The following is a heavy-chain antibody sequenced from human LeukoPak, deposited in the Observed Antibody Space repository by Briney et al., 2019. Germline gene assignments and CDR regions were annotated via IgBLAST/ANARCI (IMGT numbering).Heavy chain of an antibody. V-gene: IGHV3-21*01. D-gene: IGHD3-22*01. Sequence: SGGSLRLSCAASGFTFSSYSMNWVRQAPGKGLEWVSSISSSSSYIYYADSVKGRFTISRDNAKNSLYLQMNSLRAEDTAVYYCARDLIRYYYDSNAYYFDYWGQGTLVTVSS. CDR1: GFTFSSYS. J-gene: IGHJ4*02. CDR3: ARDLIRYYYDSNAYYFDY. CDR2: ISSSSSYI.